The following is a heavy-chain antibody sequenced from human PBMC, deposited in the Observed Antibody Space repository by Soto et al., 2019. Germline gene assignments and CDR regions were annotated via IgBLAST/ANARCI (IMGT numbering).Heavy chain of an antibody. J-gene: IGHJ5*02. CDR2: INTDGSRT. CDR3: AKVAAASYNWFDP. D-gene: IGHD2-15*01. Sequence: GGSLRLSCAASGFTFNNYWMHWVRQAPGKGLVWVSRINTDGSRTSYADSVKGRFTISRDNARNTLYLQMDSLRDEDTAVYYCAKVAAASYNWFDPWGQGTLVTVSS. CDR1: GFTFNNYW. V-gene: IGHV3-74*01.